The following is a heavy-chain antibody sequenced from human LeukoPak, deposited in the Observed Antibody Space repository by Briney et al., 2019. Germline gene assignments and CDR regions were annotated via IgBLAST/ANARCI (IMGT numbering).Heavy chain of an antibody. CDR2: INPNSGGT. CDR1: GYTFTGYY. J-gene: IGHJ4*02. CDR3: ARDVAVAGTGPGGY. V-gene: IGHV1-2*02. D-gene: IGHD6-19*01. Sequence: ASVKVSCKASGYTFTGYYMHWARQAPGQGLEWMGWINPNSGGTNYAQKFQGRVTMTRDTSISTAYMELSRLRSDDTAVYYCARDVAVAGTGPGGYWGQGTLVTVSS.